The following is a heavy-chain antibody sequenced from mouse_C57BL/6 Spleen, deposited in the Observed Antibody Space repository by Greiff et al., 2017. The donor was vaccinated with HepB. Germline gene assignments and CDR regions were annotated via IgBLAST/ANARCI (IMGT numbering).Heavy chain of an antibody. CDR2: IYPGDGDT. Sequence: QVQLQQSGAELVKPGASVKISCKASGYAFSSYWMNWVKQRPGKGLEWIGQIYPGDGDTNYNGKFKGKATLTADKSSSTAYMQLSSLTSEDSAVYFCARSAFTTVVSFDYWGQGTTLTVSS. J-gene: IGHJ2*01. CDR1: GYAFSSYW. D-gene: IGHD1-1*01. V-gene: IGHV1-80*01. CDR3: ARSAFTTVVSFDY.